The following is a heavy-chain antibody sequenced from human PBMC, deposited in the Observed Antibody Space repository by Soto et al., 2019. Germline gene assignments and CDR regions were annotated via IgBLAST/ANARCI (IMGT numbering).Heavy chain of an antibody. CDR1: GFNLNDFG. Sequence: PGGSLRLSSEVSGFNLNDFGIHWVRQTPGKGLEGVAHVWYDGNRKNYLDSVKGRFSVSRDSSKNTVYLQMDSLRVEDTAVYYCAKENTPPYFDYWGQGALVTVSS. D-gene: IGHD2-15*01. V-gene: IGHV3-33*06. CDR2: VWYDGNRK. J-gene: IGHJ4*02. CDR3: AKENTPPYFDY.